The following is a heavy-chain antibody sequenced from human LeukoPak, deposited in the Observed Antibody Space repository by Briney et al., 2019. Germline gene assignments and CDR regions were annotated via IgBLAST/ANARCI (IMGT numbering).Heavy chain of an antibody. CDR3: ASIPYYYDSSGYYAFDY. CDR2: IDSGGST. Sequence: GGSLRLSCAASGFTVSSNYMSWVRQAPGKGLEGVSVIDSGGSTYYADSVKGRFTISRDNSKNTLYLQMNSLRAEDTAVYYCASIPYYYDSSGYYAFDYWGQGTLVSVSS. CDR1: GFTVSSNY. D-gene: IGHD3-22*01. V-gene: IGHV3-53*01. J-gene: IGHJ4*02.